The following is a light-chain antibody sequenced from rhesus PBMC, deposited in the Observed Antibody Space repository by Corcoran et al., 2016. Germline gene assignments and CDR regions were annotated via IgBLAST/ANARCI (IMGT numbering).Light chain of an antibody. CDR3: QQYYSMPPT. CDR1: QGITND. Sequence: DIQMTQSPSSLSTSVGDRVTITCRASQGITNDLAWYQQKPGESPKLLIYEASSLQSGIPSRFSGSGTGTDFTLTISSLQSEDFATYFCQQYYSMPPTFGQGTKV. V-gene: IGKV1-21*01. J-gene: IGKJ1*01. CDR2: EAS.